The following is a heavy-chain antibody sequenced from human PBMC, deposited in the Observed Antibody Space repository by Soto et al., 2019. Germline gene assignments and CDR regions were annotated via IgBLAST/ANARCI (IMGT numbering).Heavy chain of an antibody. D-gene: IGHD3-22*01. Sequence: GESLKTSCKGSGYSFTSYWIGWVRQMPGKGLEWMGIIYPGDSDTRYRPSFQGQVTISADKSISTAYLQWSSLKASDTAMYYCARELLLSDYCDSSGYDYWGQGTLVTVSS. V-gene: IGHV5-51*01. CDR3: ARELLLSDYCDSSGYDY. J-gene: IGHJ4*02. CDR2: IYPGDSDT. CDR1: GYSFTSYW.